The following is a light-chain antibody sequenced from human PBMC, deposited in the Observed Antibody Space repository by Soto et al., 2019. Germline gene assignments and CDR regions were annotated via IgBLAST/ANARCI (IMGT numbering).Light chain of an antibody. CDR3: QQRSNR. CDR2: DAS. J-gene: IGKJ4*01. Sequence: EIVLTQSPATLSLSPGDRAVLSCRASQSVSRSLTWYQHKPGQAPRLLIHDASTRATGIARRFSGSGSGTDFTLTISRLEPEDFAVYYCQQRSNRFGGGTKVEIK. CDR1: QSVSRS. V-gene: IGKV3-11*01.